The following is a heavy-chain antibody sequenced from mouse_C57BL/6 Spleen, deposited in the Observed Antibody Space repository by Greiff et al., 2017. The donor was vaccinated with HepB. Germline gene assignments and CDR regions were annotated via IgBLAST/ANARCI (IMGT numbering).Heavy chain of an antibody. D-gene: IGHD4-1*01. CDR2: IHPNSGST. CDR3: ARSGDWDWYFDV. J-gene: IGHJ1*03. V-gene: IGHV1-64*01. Sequence: QVQLKQPGAELVKPGASVKLSCKASGYTFTSYWMHWVKQRPGQGLEWIGMIHPNSGSTNYNEKFKSKATLTVDKSSSTAYMQLSSLTSEDSAVYYCARSGDWDWYFDVWGTGTTVTVSS. CDR1: GYTFTSYW.